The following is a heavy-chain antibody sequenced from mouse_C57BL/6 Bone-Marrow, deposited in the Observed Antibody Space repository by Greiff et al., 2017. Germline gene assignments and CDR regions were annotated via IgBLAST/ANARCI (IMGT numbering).Heavy chain of an antibody. CDR3: ARHLRYYGSWYAMDY. Sequence: EVKLMESGGGLVQPGGSLKLSCAASGFTFSDYGMAWVRQAPRKGPEWVAFISNLAYSIYYADTVTGRFTISRENAKNTLYLEMSSLRSEDTAMYYCARHLRYYGSWYAMDYWGQGTSVTVSS. D-gene: IGHD1-1*01. J-gene: IGHJ4*01. CDR2: ISNLAYSI. V-gene: IGHV5-15*01. CDR1: GFTFSDYG.